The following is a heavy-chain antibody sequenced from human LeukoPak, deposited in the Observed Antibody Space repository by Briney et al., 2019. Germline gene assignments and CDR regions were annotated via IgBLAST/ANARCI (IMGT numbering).Heavy chain of an antibody. J-gene: IGHJ4*02. CDR1: GFTFSDYY. D-gene: IGHD6-25*01. CDR3: ARDSGGGYFDF. CDR2: ISTSGSST. Sequence: KPGGSLRLSCAASGFTFSDYYMTWIRQGPGKGLEWVSYISTSGSSTYYADSVEGRFTISRDNAKNSLYLQMNSPRPEDTALYYCARDSGGGYFDFWGQGTLVTVSS. V-gene: IGHV3-11*04.